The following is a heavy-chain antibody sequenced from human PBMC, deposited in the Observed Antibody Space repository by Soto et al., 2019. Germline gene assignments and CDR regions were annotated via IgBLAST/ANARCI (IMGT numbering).Heavy chain of an antibody. J-gene: IGHJ4*02. CDR3: AKEYSGYDQGYFDY. V-gene: IGHV3-9*01. D-gene: IGHD5-12*01. CDR2: ISWNSGSI. Sequence: GGSLRLSCAASGFTFDDYAMHWVRQAPGKGLEWVSGISWNSGSIGYADSVKGRFTISRDNAKNSLYLQMNSLRAEDTALYYCAKEYSGYDQGYFDYWGQGTLVTVSS. CDR1: GFTFDDYA.